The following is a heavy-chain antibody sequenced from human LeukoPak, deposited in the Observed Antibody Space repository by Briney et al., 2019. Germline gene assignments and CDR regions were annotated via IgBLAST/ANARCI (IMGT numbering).Heavy chain of an antibody. CDR1: GFTFSSYA. V-gene: IGHV4-59*01. J-gene: IGHJ4*02. CDR3: ARATPWLLPGY. D-gene: IGHD3-22*01. CDR2: TYDTGNT. Sequence: GSLRLSCAASGFTFSSYAMSWVRQPPGKGLEWIGHTYDTGNTNYNPSLESRVTISVDTSKNQFSLRLTSVTAADTAVYFCARATPWLLPGYWGQGTLVTVSS.